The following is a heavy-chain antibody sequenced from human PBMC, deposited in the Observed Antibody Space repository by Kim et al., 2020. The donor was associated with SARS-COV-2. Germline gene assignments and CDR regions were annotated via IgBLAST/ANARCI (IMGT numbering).Heavy chain of an antibody. CDR2: IGTAGDT. CDR1: GFTFSSYD. J-gene: IGHJ6*02. V-gene: IGHV3-13*01. D-gene: IGHD6-13*01. CDR3: ARGGRIAAADYGMDV. Sequence: GGSLRLSCAASGFTFSSYDMHWVRQATGKGLEWVSAIGTAGDTYYPGSVKGRFTISRENAKNSLYLQMNSLRAGDTAVYYCARGGRIAAADYGMDVWGQGTTVTVSS.